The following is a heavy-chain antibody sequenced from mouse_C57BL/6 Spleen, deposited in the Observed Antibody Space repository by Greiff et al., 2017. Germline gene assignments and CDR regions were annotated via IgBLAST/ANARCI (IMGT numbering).Heavy chain of an antibody. D-gene: IGHD2-5*01. CDR3: ARRGYSNYNALFAY. CDR2: INPNNGGT. CDR1: GYTFTDYN. Sequence: DVQLQESGPELVKPGASVKMSCKASGYTFTDYNMHWVKQSHGKSLEWIGYINPNNGGTSYNQKFKGKATLTVNKSSSTAYMELRSLTSEDSAVYYCARRGYSNYNALFAYWGQGTLVTVSA. V-gene: IGHV1-22*01. J-gene: IGHJ3*01.